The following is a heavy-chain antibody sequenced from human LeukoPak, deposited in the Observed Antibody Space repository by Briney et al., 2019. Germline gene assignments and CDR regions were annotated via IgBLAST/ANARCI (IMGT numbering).Heavy chain of an antibody. CDR2: INSDGSST. Sequence: GGSLRLSCAASGFSFSNYWMHWVRQVPGKGLEWVSRINSDGSSTSYAESVKGRFTISRDNAKNTLYLQMNSLRAEDTAVYYCASRAVSGTYYVYYFDYWGQGTLVTVSS. CDR3: ASRAVSGTYYVYYFDY. CDR1: GFSFSNYW. D-gene: IGHD1-26*01. V-gene: IGHV3-74*01. J-gene: IGHJ4*02.